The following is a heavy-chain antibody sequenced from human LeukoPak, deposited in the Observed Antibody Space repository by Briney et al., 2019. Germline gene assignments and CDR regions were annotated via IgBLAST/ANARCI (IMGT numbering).Heavy chain of an antibody. CDR2: IIPILGIA. Sequence: GSSVKVSCKASGGTFSSYAISWVRQAPGQGLEWMGRIIPILGIANYAQKFQGRVTITADKSTSTAYMELSSLRSEDTAVYYCARDDGLSGYDYLFFDYWSQGTLVTVSS. CDR1: GGTFSSYA. V-gene: IGHV1-69*04. J-gene: IGHJ4*02. CDR3: ARDDGLSGYDYLFFDY. D-gene: IGHD5-12*01.